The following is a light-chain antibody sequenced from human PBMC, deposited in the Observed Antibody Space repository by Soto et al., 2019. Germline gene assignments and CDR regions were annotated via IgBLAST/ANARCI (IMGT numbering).Light chain of an antibody. CDR3: QRVHNWPLFT. Sequence: EIVMTQSPATLSVSPGERATLSCRASQSITRNLSWYQQNPGQAPRLLIYGASTRATGVPARISGSGSGTEFTRTISSLQSEDLAGYYCQRVHNWPLFTFVPWTKVEIK. J-gene: IGKJ3*01. V-gene: IGKV3-15*01. CDR2: GAS. CDR1: QSITRN.